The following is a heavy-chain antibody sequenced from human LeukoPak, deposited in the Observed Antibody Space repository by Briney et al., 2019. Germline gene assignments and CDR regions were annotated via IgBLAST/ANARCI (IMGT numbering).Heavy chain of an antibody. CDR3: AKDPHRDTMVRGVISMDV. CDR2: ISGSGGST. Sequence: PGGSLRLSCAASGFTFSSYGMSWVRQAPGKGLGWVSAISGSGGSTYYADSVKGRFTISRDNSKNTLYLQMNSLRAEDTAVYYCAKDPHRDTMVRGVISMDVWGKGTTVTISS. J-gene: IGHJ6*03. D-gene: IGHD3-10*01. CDR1: GFTFSSYG. V-gene: IGHV3-23*01.